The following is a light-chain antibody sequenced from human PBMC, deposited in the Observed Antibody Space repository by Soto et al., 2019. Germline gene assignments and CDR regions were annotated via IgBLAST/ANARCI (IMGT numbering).Light chain of an antibody. J-gene: IGKJ1*01. V-gene: IGKV3-20*01. CDR2: GAS. CDR1: QSVTTS. CDR3: QQYGSSPMT. Sequence: EMMLKQCPGTLSLNPGERATLSCRPSQSVTTSLAWYQQKPGQAPRLLIYGASSRATGIPDRFSGSGSGTDFTLTISRLEPEDFAVYYCQQYGSSPMTFGQGTNVDIK.